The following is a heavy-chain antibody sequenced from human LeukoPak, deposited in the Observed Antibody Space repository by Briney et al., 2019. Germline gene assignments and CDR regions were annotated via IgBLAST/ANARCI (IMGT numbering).Heavy chain of an antibody. CDR1: GFTFSSYA. CDR3: AKGGEAQTGTINYYYYYYMDV. Sequence: PGGSLRLSCAASGFTFSSYAMSWVRQAPGKGLEWVSAISGSGGSTYYADSVKGRFTISRDNSKNTLYLQMNSLRAEDTAVYYCAKGGEAQTGTINYYYYYYMDVWGKGTTVTVSS. D-gene: IGHD1-1*01. CDR2: ISGSGGST. J-gene: IGHJ6*03. V-gene: IGHV3-23*01.